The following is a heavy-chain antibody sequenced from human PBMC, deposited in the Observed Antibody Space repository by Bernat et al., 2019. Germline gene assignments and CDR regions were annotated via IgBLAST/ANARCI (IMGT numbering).Heavy chain of an antibody. D-gene: IGHD5-12*01. V-gene: IGHV4-59*01. CDR1: GGSISSYY. J-gene: IGHJ4*02. Sequence: QVQLQESGPGLVKPSETLSLTCTVSGGSISSYYWSWIRQPPGKGLEWIGYIYYSGSTNYNPSLKSRVTISVDTSKNQFSLKLSSVTAADTAVYYCARAGSGYDPLGYWGQGTLVTVSS. CDR2: IYYSGST. CDR3: ARAGSGYDPLGY.